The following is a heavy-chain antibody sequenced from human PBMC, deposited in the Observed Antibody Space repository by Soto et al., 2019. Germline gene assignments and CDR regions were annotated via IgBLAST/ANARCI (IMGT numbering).Heavy chain of an antibody. CDR2: IYYSGST. Sequence: QVQLQESGPGLVKPSQTLSLTCTVSGGSISSGGYYWSWIRQHPGKGLEWIGYIYYSGSTYYNPSLKSRVTIAVDTSKNQFPLELSSVTAADTAVYYCASGRVVPAAMGVWFDPWGQGTLVTVSS. CDR1: GGSISSGGYY. J-gene: IGHJ5*02. D-gene: IGHD2-2*01. V-gene: IGHV4-31*03. CDR3: ASGRVVPAAMGVWFDP.